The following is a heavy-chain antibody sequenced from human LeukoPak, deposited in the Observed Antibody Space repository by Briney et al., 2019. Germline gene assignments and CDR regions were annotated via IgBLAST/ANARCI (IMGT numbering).Heavy chain of an antibody. CDR3: AKAGEAGIHNLFDP. Sequence: PGGSLRLSCAASGFTFSSYAMSWVRQAPGKGLEWVSAISGSGGSTYYADSVKGRFTISRDNSKNTLYLQMNSLRAEDTAVYYGAKAGEAGIHNLFDPLGQGTLVTVSP. CDR1: GFTFSSYA. CDR2: ISGSGGST. J-gene: IGHJ5*02. D-gene: IGHD3-10*01. V-gene: IGHV3-23*01.